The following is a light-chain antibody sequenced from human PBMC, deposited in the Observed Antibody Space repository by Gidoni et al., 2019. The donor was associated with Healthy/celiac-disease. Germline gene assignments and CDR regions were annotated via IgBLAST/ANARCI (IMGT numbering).Light chain of an antibody. V-gene: IGLV2-8*01. Sequence: QSALTQPPSASGSPGQSVTISCTGTSSDVGGYNYVSWYQQHPGKAPKLMIYEVSKRPSGVPDRSSGSKSGNTASLTVSGLQAEDEADYYCSSYAGSNNFGYVFGTGTKVTVL. CDR3: SSYAGSNNFGYV. CDR1: SSDVGGYNY. CDR2: EVS. J-gene: IGLJ1*01.